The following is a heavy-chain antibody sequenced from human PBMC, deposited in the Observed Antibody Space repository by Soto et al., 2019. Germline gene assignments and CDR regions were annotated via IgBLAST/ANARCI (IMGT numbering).Heavy chain of an antibody. V-gene: IGHV1-69*08. D-gene: IGHD4-17*01. CDR1: GGTFSSYT. CDR3: ARDIGGYGDYYFDY. Sequence: QVQLVQSGAEVKKPGSSVKVSCKASGGTFSSYTISWVRQAPGQGLEWMGRIIPILGIANYAQKFQGRVTITADKSTSTAYMELSSLRSEDTAVYYCARDIGGYGDYYFDYWGQGTLVTVSS. J-gene: IGHJ4*02. CDR2: IIPILGIA.